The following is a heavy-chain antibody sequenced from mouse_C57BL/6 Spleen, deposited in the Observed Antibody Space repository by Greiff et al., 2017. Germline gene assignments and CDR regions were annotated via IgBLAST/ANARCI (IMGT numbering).Heavy chain of an antibody. D-gene: IGHD2-4*01. CDR1: GYTFTGYW. V-gene: IGHV1-9*01. J-gene: IGHJ4*01. CDR2: ILPGSGST. Sequence: VQLQQSGAELMKPGASVKLSCKATGYTFTGYWIEWVKQRPGHGLEWIGEILPGSGSTNYNEKFKGKATFTADTSSNTADMQLSSLKTEDSANYYCAIRIPDAYDYDGDYYAMDYWGQGTSVTVSS. CDR3: AIRIPDAYDYDGDYYAMDY.